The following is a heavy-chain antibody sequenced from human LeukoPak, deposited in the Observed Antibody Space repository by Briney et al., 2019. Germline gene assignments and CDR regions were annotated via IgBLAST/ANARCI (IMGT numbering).Heavy chain of an antibody. D-gene: IGHD4-17*01. V-gene: IGHV3-74*03. CDR2: VDHGGSGT. J-gene: IGHJ5*02. CDR1: GFTFSNYW. CDR3: VREVSGDPWHNWFDP. Sequence: GGSLRLSCAASGFTFSNYWMHWVPQAPGKGLVWVSRVDHGGSGTVYADSVKGRFTISRNNAKNTLYLQMNSLRAEDTAVYYCVREVSGDPWHNWFDPWGQGTLVTVSS.